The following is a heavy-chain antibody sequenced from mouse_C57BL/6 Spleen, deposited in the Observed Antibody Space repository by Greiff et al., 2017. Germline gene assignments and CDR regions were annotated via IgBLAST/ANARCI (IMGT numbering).Heavy chain of an antibody. CDR1: GYAFSSSW. D-gene: IGHD3-2*02. J-gene: IGHJ4*01. Sequence: QVQLQQSGPELVKPGASVKISCKASGYAFSSSWMNWVKQRPGKGLEWIGRIYPGDGDTNYNGKFKGKATLTADKSSSTAYMQLSSLTSEDSAVYFCANTAQANAMDYGGQGTSVTVSS. CDR2: IYPGDGDT. CDR3: ANTAQANAMDY. V-gene: IGHV1-82*01.